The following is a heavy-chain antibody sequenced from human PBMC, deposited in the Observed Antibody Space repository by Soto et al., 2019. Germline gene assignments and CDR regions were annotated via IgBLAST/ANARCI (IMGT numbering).Heavy chain of an antibody. J-gene: IGHJ6*02. D-gene: IGHD6-13*01. CDR3: PRGSSWYGDFYYYGMDV. CDR1: GLTFSSYG. Sequence: GGSLRLSCAASGLTFSSYGMHWVRQAPGKGLEWVAVISYDGSNKYYADSVKGRFTISRDNSKNTLYLQMNSLRAEDTAVYYCPRGSSWYGDFYYYGMDVWGQGTTVTVSS. V-gene: IGHV3-30*03. CDR2: ISYDGSNK.